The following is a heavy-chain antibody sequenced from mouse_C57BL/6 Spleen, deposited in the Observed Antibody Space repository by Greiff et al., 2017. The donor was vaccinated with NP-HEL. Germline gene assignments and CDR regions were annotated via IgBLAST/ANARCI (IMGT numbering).Heavy chain of an antibody. D-gene: IGHD2-5*01. Sequence: EVQLQESGPGLVKPSQSLSLTCSVTGYSITSGYYWNWIRQFPGNKLEWMGYISYDGSNNYNPSLKNRISITRDTSKNQFFLKLNSVTTEDTATYYCARYSNYWFAYWGQGTLVTVSA. CDR2: ISYDGSN. CDR1: GYSITSGYY. V-gene: IGHV3-6*01. J-gene: IGHJ3*01. CDR3: ARYSNYWFAY.